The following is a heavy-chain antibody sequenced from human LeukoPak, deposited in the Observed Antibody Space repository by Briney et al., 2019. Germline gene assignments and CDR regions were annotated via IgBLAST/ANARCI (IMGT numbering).Heavy chain of an antibody. CDR2: ISGSGGST. CDR3: AKDPPYDILTGYSNVFDY. Sequence: GGSLRLSCAASGFTFSSYAMSWVRQAPGKGLEWVSAISGSGGSTYYADSAKGRFTISRDNSKNTLYLRMNSLRAEDTAVYYCAKDPPYDILTGYSNVFDYWGQGTLVTVSS. CDR1: GFTFSSYA. J-gene: IGHJ4*02. V-gene: IGHV3-23*01. D-gene: IGHD3-9*01.